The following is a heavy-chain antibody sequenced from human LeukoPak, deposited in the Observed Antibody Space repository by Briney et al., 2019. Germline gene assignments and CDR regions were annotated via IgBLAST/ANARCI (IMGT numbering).Heavy chain of an antibody. CDR2: IYHSGST. D-gene: IGHD2-21*02. Sequence: SGTLSLTCAVSGGSISSSNWWSWVRQPPGKGLEWIGEIYHSGSTNYNPSLKSRVTISVDTSKNQFSLKLSSVTAADTAVYYCARFIVVVTAFDYWGQGTLVTVSS. CDR1: GGSISSSNW. V-gene: IGHV4-4*02. J-gene: IGHJ4*02. CDR3: ARFIVVVTAFDY.